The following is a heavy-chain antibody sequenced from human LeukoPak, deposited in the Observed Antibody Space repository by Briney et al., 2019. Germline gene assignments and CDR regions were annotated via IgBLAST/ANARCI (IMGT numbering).Heavy chain of an antibody. CDR3: ARGTMFPYYFDY. CDR2: ISSSSSYI. D-gene: IGHD3-10*02. V-gene: IGHV3-21*01. J-gene: IGHJ4*02. Sequence: GGSLRLSCAASGFTFSSYSMNWVRQAPGKGLEWVSSISSSSSYIYYADSVKGRFTISRDNAKNSLYLQMNSLRAEDTAVYYCARGTMFPYYFDYWGQGTLVTVSS. CDR1: GFTFSSYS.